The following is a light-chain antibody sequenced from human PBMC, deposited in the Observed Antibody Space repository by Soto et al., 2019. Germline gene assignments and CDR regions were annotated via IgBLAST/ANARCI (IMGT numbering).Light chain of an antibody. Sequence: EIVMTQSPATLSVSPGGRATLSCRASQTISGTLAWYQQKPGQAPRLLIHGASTRAPGVPDRFSGSGSGTEFTLTISSLQSEDSAVYYCHQYNNWPPVTFGGGTKVDIK. CDR1: QTISGT. CDR2: GAS. J-gene: IGKJ4*01. V-gene: IGKV3-15*01. CDR3: HQYNNWPPVT.